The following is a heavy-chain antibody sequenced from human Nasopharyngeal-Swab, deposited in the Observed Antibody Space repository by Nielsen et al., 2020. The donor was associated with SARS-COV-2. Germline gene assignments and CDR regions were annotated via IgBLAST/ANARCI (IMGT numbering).Heavy chain of an antibody. CDR2: IYYSGSP. V-gene: IGHV4-61*01. CDR3: AREYSSSWYRGFDY. J-gene: IGHJ4*02. CDR1: GGSVRSDFYY. D-gene: IGHD6-13*01. Sequence: GSLRLSCTVSGGSVRSDFYYWSWIRQPPGKGLEWIGHIYYSGSPNYNPSLKSRVTISVDTSKNQFSLKLSSVTAADTAVYYCAREYSSSWYRGFDYWGQGTLVTVSS.